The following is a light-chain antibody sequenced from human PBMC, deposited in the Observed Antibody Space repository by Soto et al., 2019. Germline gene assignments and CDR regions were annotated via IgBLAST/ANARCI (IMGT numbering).Light chain of an antibody. CDR2: SNN. CDR3: AAWDASLSVV. CDR1: SSNIGSNA. Sequence: QSVLTQSPSASGTPGQRVTISCSGSSSNIGSNAVSWYRQLPGTAPKLLINSNNQRPSGVPDRFSGSKSGTSASLAISGLQSEDEAVYYCAAWDASLSVVFGGGTKLTVL. V-gene: IGLV1-44*01. J-gene: IGLJ2*01.